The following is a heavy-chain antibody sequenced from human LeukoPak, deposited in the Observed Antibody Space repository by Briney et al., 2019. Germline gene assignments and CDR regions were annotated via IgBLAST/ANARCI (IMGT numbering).Heavy chain of an antibody. J-gene: IGHJ4*02. CDR3: ARDLRWFDY. D-gene: IGHD4-23*01. CDR1: WFTVRCNY. CDR2: IYSGGST. Sequence: PGGSLRLPWSAFWFTVRCNYMSLVRQAPGEGLEWISVIYSGGSTYYADSVKGRFTISRDNSKNTLYLQMNSLRAEDTAVYYCARDLRWFDYWGQGTLATVSS. V-gene: IGHV3-66*01.